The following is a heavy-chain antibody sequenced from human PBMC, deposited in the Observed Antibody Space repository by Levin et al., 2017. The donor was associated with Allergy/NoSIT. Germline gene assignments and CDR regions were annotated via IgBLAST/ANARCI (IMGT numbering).Heavy chain of an antibody. Sequence: GESLKISCKASGYTFTSYDINWVRQATGQGLEWMGWMNPNSGNTGYAQKFQGRVTMTRNTSISTAYMELSSLRSEDTAVYYCATHARGGGQRWYYDFWSGYYPAFDIWGQGTMVTVSS. V-gene: IGHV1-8*01. D-gene: IGHD3-3*01. CDR2: MNPNSGNT. CDR3: ATHARGGGQRWYYDFWSGYYPAFDI. J-gene: IGHJ3*02. CDR1: GYTFTSYD.